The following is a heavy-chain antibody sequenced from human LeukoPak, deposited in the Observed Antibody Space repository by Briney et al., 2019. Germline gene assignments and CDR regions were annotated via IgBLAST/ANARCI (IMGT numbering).Heavy chain of an antibody. CDR2: ISAYNGNT. V-gene: IGHV1-18*01. J-gene: IGHJ4*02. CDR3: AREGVGDGYFDY. D-gene: IGHD3-16*01. Sequence: ASVKVSCKASGYTFTSYGISWVRQAPGQGLEWMGWISAYNGNTNYAQKRQGRVTMTTDTSTSTDYMELRSLRSDDTAVYYCAREGVGDGYFDYWGQGPLVTVPS. CDR1: GYTFTSYG.